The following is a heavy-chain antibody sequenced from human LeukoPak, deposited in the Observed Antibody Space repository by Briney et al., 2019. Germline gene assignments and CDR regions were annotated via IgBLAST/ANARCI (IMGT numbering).Heavy chain of an antibody. Sequence: SGTLSLTCAVSGGSIGSSNWWSWFRQPPGKGLEWIGEIYHSGSTNYNPSLKSRVTISVDKSKNQFSLKLSSVTAADTAVYYCATSGRAAAGTRDAFDIWGQGTMVTVSS. CDR3: ATSGRAAAGTRDAFDI. CDR1: GGSIGSSNW. J-gene: IGHJ3*02. D-gene: IGHD6-13*01. V-gene: IGHV4-4*02. CDR2: IYHSGST.